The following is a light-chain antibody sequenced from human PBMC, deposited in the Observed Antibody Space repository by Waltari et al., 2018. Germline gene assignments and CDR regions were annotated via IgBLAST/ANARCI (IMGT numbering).Light chain of an antibody. V-gene: IGLV2-23*01. Sequence: QSALTQAAPVSGSPGQSIPISRSGTGSAVGSYALVAWYQQPPGKAPKLIIYEATKRPSGVSSRFSGSKSGNTASLTISGLQAEDEADYFCSSYSSSTTLGNVFGTGTKVTVL. CDR2: EAT. CDR3: SSYSSSTTLGNV. J-gene: IGLJ1*01. CDR1: GSAVGSYAL.